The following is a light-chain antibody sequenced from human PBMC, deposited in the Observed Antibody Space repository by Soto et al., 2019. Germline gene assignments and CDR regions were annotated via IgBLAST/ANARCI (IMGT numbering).Light chain of an antibody. CDR2: DVS. J-gene: IGLJ1*01. CDR1: SSDVAAYNY. CDR3: SSYTSGGNYV. Sequence: QSVLTQPASVSGSPGQSITISCTGTSSDVAAYNYVSWYQQHPGKAPKLMAYDVSNRPSGVSNRFSGSKSGNTASLTISGLQAEDEADYYCSSYTSGGNYVFGTGTKVTVL. V-gene: IGLV2-14*03.